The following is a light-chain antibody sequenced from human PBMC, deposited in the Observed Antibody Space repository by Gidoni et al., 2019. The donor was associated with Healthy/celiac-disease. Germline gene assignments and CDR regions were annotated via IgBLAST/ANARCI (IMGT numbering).Light chain of an antibody. CDR1: QSVSSY. J-gene: IGKJ2*04. CDR3: QQRSNWPMCS. Sequence: EIVLTQSPATLSLSPGERATLSCRASQSVSSYLAWYQQKPGQAPRLLIYDASNRATGIPARFSGSWSGTDFTLTISSLEPEDFAVYYCQQRSNWPMCSFGQXTKLEIK. V-gene: IGKV3-11*01. CDR2: DAS.